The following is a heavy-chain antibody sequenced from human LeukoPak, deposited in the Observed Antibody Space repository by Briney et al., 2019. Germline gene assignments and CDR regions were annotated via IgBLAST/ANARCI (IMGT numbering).Heavy chain of an antibody. CDR3: ARAAGGGYFDF. Sequence: GASVKVSCKASGYSFTSYGISWVRQAPGQGLEWMGWISAYNSNTNYAQNLQGRVTMTTDTSASTVYLDLRSLRSDDTAVYYCARAAGGGYFDFWGQGTLVTVSS. D-gene: IGHD6-13*01. V-gene: IGHV1-18*01. J-gene: IGHJ4*02. CDR2: ISAYNSNT. CDR1: GYSFTSYG.